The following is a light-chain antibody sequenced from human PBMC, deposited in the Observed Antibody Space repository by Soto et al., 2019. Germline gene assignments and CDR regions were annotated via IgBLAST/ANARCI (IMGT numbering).Light chain of an antibody. CDR2: GAS. V-gene: IGKV3-20*01. J-gene: IGKJ2*01. CDR1: QSVSSTS. Sequence: EIVLTQSPGTLSLSPGERATLSCRASQSVSSTSLAWYQQKPGQPPRLLIFGASSRATDIPDRFRGSGSGTEFTLTISRVEPDDFAVYYCQQSGNSPPKSTFGQGTKLEI. CDR3: QQSGNSPPKST.